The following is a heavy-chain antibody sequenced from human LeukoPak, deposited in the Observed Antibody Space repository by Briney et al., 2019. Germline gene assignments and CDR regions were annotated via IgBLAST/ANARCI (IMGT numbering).Heavy chain of an antibody. J-gene: IGHJ4*02. CDR3: ARDRSDGYNKNDF. Sequence: PGGSLRLSCAASGFTFNIYWMSWVRQAPGKGLEWVANIKQDESEKYYVDSVKGRFTISRDNGKNSLYLQMNSLRAEDTAVYFCARDRSDGYNKNDFWGQGTLVTVSS. CDR1: GFTFNIYW. D-gene: IGHD5-24*01. V-gene: IGHV3-7*01. CDR2: IKQDESEK.